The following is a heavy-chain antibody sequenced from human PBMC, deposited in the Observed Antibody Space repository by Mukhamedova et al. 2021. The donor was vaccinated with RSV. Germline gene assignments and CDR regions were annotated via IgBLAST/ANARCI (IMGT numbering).Heavy chain of an antibody. J-gene: IGHJ5*01. CDR1: FGFSSFG. CDR2: IWYDGTKT. D-gene: IGHD6-13*01. CDR3: ARGGGSNWGDWFD. Sequence: FGFSSFGMHWVRQAPGKGLEWVAGIWYDGTKTYYVDPVKGRYAISRDNSKNTLYLQMHTLRVEDTAVYYCARGGGSNWGDWFD. V-gene: IGHV3-33*01.